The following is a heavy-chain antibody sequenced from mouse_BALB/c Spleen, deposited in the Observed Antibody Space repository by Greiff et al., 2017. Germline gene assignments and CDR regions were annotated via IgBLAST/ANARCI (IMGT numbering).Heavy chain of an antibody. Sequence: QVQLQQSGPELVRPGVSVKISCKGSGYTFTDYAMHWVKQSHAKSLEWIGVISTYYGNTNYNQKFKGKATMTVDKSSSTAYMELARLTSEDSAIYYCARFFDGYWYLMSGAQGPRSPSPQ. CDR1: GYTFTDYA. D-gene: IGHD2-3*01. V-gene: IGHV1-67*01. J-gene: IGHJ1*01. CDR2: ISTYYGNT. CDR3: ARFFDGYWYLMS.